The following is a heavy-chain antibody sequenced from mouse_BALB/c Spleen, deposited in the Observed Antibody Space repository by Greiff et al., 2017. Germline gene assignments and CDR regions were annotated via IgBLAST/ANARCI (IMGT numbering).Heavy chain of an antibody. Sequence: EVQGVESGGGLVKPGGSLKLSCAASGFTFSSYAMSWVRQTPEKRLEWVATISSGGSYTYYPDSVKGRFTISRDNAKNTLYLQMSSLRSEDTAMYCCASNFAYWGQGTLVTVSA. CDR3: ASNFAY. V-gene: IGHV5-9-3*01. J-gene: IGHJ3*01. CDR1: GFTFSSYA. CDR2: ISSGGSYT.